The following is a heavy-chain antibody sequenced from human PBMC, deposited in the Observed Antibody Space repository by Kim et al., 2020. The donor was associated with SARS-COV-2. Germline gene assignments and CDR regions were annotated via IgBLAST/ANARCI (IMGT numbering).Heavy chain of an antibody. D-gene: IGHD1-7*01. CDR1: GYTFTTYA. Sequence: ASVKVSCKASGYTFTTYALHWVRQAPGQRLEWMGWLVPGDGRTRYSQKFQGRVTFTRDRSASTAYMELSGLKSEDTAVYYCVREIGELQFNGPQYDAFDLWGQGTLVTVSS. CDR2: LVPGDGRT. CDR3: VREIGELQFNGPQYDAFDL. V-gene: IGHV1-3*01. J-gene: IGHJ3*01.